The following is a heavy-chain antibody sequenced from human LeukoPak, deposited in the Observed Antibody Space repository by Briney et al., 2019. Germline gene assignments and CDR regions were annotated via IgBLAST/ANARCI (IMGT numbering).Heavy chain of an antibody. CDR1: GGSLGTHH. V-gene: IGHV4-59*11. J-gene: IGHJ4*02. CDR3: ARGYDSSAYYPFNY. Sequence: SETLSLTCVVSGGSLGTHHWSWIRQSPGRGLEWIGYTSDSGSTNYNPSLKSRVTISVDTSKNQFSLMLSSVTAADTAVYYCARGYDSSAYYPFNYWGQGTLVTVSS. D-gene: IGHD3-22*01. CDR2: TSDSGST.